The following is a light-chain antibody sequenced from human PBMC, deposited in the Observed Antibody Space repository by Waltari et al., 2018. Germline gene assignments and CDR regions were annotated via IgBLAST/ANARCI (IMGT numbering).Light chain of an antibody. Sequence: IMLTQSPGTLPLSPGERATLSCRARQSISRYLAWYQQKPSQAPRLLIYDASTRATGIPDRFSGSGSGTDFSLTISRLEPEDFAVYYCQKYGSLPATFGQGTKVEIK. CDR3: QKYGSLPAT. J-gene: IGKJ1*01. CDR2: DAS. CDR1: QSISRY. V-gene: IGKV3-20*01.